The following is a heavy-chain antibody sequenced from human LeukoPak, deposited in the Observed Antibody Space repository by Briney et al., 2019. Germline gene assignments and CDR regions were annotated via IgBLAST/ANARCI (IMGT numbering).Heavy chain of an antibody. J-gene: IGHJ4*02. Sequence: ASVKVSCKASGYTFSSYSISWVRQAPGQGLEWMGWISAYNGNTIYAQKVKGRVTMTTDTSTSTAYMELRSLKSDDTAVYYCARASYCSDGSCYSDYWGQGNLVTVSS. CDR2: ISAYNGNT. CDR3: ARASYCSDGSCYSDY. D-gene: IGHD2-15*01. CDR1: GYTFSSYS. V-gene: IGHV1-18*01.